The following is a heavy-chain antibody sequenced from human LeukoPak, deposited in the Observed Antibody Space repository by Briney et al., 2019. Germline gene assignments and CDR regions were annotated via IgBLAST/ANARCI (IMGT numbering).Heavy chain of an antibody. CDR2: ISSSGSML. J-gene: IGHJ4*02. CDR3: VRSGSFDY. D-gene: IGHD1-26*01. V-gene: IGHV3-11*04. CDR1: GFTFSDYY. Sequence: GGSLRLSCTVSGFTFSDYYMSWVRQAPGKGLEWVSYISSSGSMLHYADSVEGRFTISRDNAKNSLYLEMNSLRAEDTAVYYCVRSGSFDYWGQGTLVTVSS.